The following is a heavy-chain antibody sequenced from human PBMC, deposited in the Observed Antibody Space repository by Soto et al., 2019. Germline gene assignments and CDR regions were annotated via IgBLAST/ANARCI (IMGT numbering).Heavy chain of an antibody. CDR2: IDPSDSYT. J-gene: IGHJ6*02. D-gene: IGHD2-8*01. V-gene: IGHV5-10-1*01. CDR3: ARPYCTNGVCSYYYYGMDV. CDR1: GYSFTSYW. Sequence: PGESLKISCKGSGYSFTSYWISWVRQMPGKGLEWMGRIDPSDSYTNYSPSFQGHVTISADKSISTAYLQWSSLKASDTAMYYCARPYCTNGVCSYYYYGMDVWGPGITVTVSS.